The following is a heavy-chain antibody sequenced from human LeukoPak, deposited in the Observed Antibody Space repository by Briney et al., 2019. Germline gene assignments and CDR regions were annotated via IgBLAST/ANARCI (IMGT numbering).Heavy chain of an antibody. Sequence: GGSLRLSCAASGFMFSDYYMSWIRQAPGKGLEWVSYISSSGSITYYADSVKGRFTTSRDNSKNTLYLQMNSLRAEDTAVYYCAKDESGPNYDAFDIWGQGTMVTVSS. J-gene: IGHJ3*02. CDR3: AKDESGPNYDAFDI. V-gene: IGHV3-11*01. CDR1: GFMFSDYY. D-gene: IGHD3-3*01. CDR2: ISSSGSIT.